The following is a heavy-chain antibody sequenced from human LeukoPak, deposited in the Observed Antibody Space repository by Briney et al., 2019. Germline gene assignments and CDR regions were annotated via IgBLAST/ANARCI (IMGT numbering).Heavy chain of an antibody. V-gene: IGHV3-23*01. J-gene: IGHJ4*02. Sequence: GGSLRLSCAASGFTFSSHAMSWVRQAPGKGLEWVSAISGSGGSTYYADSVKGRFTISRDNSKNTLYLQMNSLRAEDTAVYYCAKGPTAMVNFDYWGQGTLVTVSS. D-gene: IGHD5-18*01. CDR3: AKGPTAMVNFDY. CDR1: GFTFSSHA. CDR2: ISGSGGST.